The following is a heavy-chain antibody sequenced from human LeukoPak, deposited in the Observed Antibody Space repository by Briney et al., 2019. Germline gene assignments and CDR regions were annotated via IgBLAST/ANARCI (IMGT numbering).Heavy chain of an antibody. D-gene: IGHD5-12*01. CDR2: IYSSVRT. CDR1: GGSVSSGSYY. J-gene: IGHJ6*02. CDR3: VRDLVATIDRYYYGMDV. Sequence: PSETLSLTCIVSGGSVSSGSYYWSWIRQPPGKGLEWIGYIYSSVRTNYNPSLKSRVTISVDTSKTQLSLKLSSVTAADTAVYFCVRDLVATIDRYYYGMDVWGQGTTVTVSS. V-gene: IGHV4-61*01.